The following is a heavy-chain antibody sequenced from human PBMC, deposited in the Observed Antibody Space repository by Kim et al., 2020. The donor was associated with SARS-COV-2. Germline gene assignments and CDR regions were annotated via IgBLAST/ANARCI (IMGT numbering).Heavy chain of an antibody. J-gene: IGHJ6*02. CDR2: IIPFFGTA. V-gene: IGHV1-69*13. CDR3: ARDTNYYGMDV. D-gene: IGHD2-2*01. Sequence: SVKVSCKASGGTFSSYAISWVRQAPGQGLEWMGGIIPFFGTAHYAQKFQGRVTITADESTRTAYLELSSLRSEGTAVYYCARDTNYYGMDVWCSGAPVT. CDR1: GGTFSSYA.